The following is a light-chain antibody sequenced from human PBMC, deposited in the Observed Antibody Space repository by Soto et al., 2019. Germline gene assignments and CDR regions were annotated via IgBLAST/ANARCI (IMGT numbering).Light chain of an antibody. CDR3: QQSYSIFWT. CDR1: QSITTY. Sequence: DIQMTQSPSSLSASVGDRVTITCRASQSITTYLNWYQHKPGKAPKLLIYAASNLQSGVPSRFSGSGSGTDFTLTISSLQPEDFATYYCQQSYSIFWTFGQGTKV. V-gene: IGKV1-39*01. CDR2: AAS. J-gene: IGKJ1*01.